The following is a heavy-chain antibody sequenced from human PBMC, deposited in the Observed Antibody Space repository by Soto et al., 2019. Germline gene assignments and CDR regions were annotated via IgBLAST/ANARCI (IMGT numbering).Heavy chain of an antibody. CDR3: AKTASMTIRDGFDH. CDR2: ISGSGSNP. D-gene: IGHD4-17*01. J-gene: IGHJ4*02. CDR1: GFTFSSYA. V-gene: IGHV3-23*01. Sequence: EVQVLASGGGLVQPGGSLRLSCAASGFTFSSYAMSWVRQAPGQGLELVSAISGSGSNPYYADSVKGRFTIARDNSKNTLYLQMNSLRAEDTALSYCAKTASMTIRDGFDHWGQGTLVTVSS.